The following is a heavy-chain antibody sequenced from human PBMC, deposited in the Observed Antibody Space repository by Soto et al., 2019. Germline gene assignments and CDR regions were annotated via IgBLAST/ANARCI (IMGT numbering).Heavy chain of an antibody. V-gene: IGHV4-31*03. Sequence: SETLSLTCSVSGDSISSSGYYWSWIRQRPGKGLEWIGNIYYSGSSYNNPSLNSRVTISVNTSKNQFSLNLRSVTAADTAVYYCARDSDYYSSGSFDYWGQGTLVTVSS. CDR3: ARDSDYYSSGSFDY. CDR1: GDSISSSGYY. D-gene: IGHD3-10*01. J-gene: IGHJ4*02. CDR2: IYYSGSS.